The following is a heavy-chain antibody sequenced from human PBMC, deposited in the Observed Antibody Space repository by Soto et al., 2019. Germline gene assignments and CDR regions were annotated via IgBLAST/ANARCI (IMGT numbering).Heavy chain of an antibody. D-gene: IGHD3-10*01. CDR3: ARGESPLWFGNSYNWFDP. CDR2: IYYSGST. J-gene: IGHJ5*02. CDR1: GGSISSYY. V-gene: IGHV4-59*01. Sequence: SETLSLTCTVSGGSISSYYWIWIRQPPGKGLEWIGYIYYSGSTNYNPSLKSRVTISVDTSKNQFSLKLSSVTAADTAVYYCARGESPLWFGNSYNWFDPWGQGTLVTVSS.